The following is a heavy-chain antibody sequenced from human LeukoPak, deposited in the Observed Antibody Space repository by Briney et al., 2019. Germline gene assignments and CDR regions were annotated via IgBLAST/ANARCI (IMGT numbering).Heavy chain of an antibody. CDR1: GYSISSGYY. D-gene: IGHD3-10*01. V-gene: IGHV4-38-2*02. CDR3: ARANYYGSGSYYKGYYFDY. Sequence: SETLSLTCTVSGYSISSGYYWGWIRQPPGKGLEWIGSIYHSGSTYYNPSLKSRVTISVDTSKNQFSLKLSSVTAADTAVYYCARANYYGSGSYYKGYYFDYWGQGTLVTVSS. J-gene: IGHJ4*02. CDR2: IYHSGST.